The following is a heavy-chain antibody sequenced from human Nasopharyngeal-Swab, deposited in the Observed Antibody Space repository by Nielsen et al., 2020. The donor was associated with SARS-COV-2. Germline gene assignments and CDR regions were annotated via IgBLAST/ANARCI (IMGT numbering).Heavy chain of an antibody. CDR3: AKDGSPGDLYDAFDI. Sequence: SLKISCAASGFTFDDYAMHWVRQAPGKGLEWVSGISWNSGSIGYADSVKGRFTISRDNAKNSLYLQMNSLRAEDTVVYYCAKDGSPGDLYDAFDIWGQGTMVTVSS. J-gene: IGHJ3*02. CDR2: ISWNSGSI. V-gene: IGHV3-9*01. D-gene: IGHD4-17*01. CDR1: GFTFDDYA.